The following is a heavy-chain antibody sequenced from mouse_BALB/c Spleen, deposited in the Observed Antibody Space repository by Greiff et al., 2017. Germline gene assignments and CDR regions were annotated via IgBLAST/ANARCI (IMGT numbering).Heavy chain of an antibody. J-gene: IGHJ3*01. CDR1: GYTFTNYW. CDR3: ARSGYDYDEAY. V-gene: IGHV1-63*02. Sequence: QVQLQQPGAELVRPGTSVKISCKASGYTFTNYWLGWVKQRPGHGLEWIGDIYPGGGYTNYNEKFKGKATLTADTSSSTAYMQLSSLTSEDSAVYFCARSGYDYDEAYWGQGTLVTVSA. D-gene: IGHD2-4*01. CDR2: IYPGGGYT.